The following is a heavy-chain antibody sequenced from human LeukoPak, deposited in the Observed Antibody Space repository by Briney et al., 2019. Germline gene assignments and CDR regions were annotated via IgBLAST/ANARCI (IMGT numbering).Heavy chain of an antibody. J-gene: IGHJ4*02. CDR1: GFTFSSYW. Sequence: PGGSLRLSCAASGFTFSSYWMHWVRQAPGKGLVWVSRINSDGSSTSYADSVKGRFTISRDNAKNTLYLRMNSLRAEDTAVYYCARDPHCSSTSCYVDYFDYWGQGTLVTVSS. CDR3: ARDPHCSSTSCYVDYFDY. V-gene: IGHV3-74*01. CDR2: INSDGSST. D-gene: IGHD2-2*01.